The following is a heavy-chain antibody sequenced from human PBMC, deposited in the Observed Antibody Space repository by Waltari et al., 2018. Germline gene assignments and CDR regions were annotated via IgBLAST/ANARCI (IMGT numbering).Heavy chain of an antibody. V-gene: IGHV3-49*04. CDR2: VRSKTDGGTA. D-gene: IGHD3-3*01. Sequence: EVQLVESGGGLVQPGRSLRLSCTASGFTLGEYAMGWVRQVPGTGRQGVGFVRSKTDGGTAVYATSVKGRITISRDDSKNIAYLQMDSLKIDDTAVYYCARLAYFDIWSEADVFDIWGQGTMVTVSS. CDR3: ARLAYFDIWSEADVFDI. J-gene: IGHJ3*02. CDR1: GFTLGEYA.